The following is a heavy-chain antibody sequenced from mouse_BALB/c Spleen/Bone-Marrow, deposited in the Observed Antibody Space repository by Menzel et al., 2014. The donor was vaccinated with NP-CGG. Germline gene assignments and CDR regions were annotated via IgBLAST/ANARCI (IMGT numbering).Heavy chain of an antibody. CDR1: GFNIKDTY. D-gene: IGHD1-2*01. J-gene: IGHJ2*01. Sequence: DVQLQESGAELVKPGASVKLSCTASGFNIKDTYMHWVKQRPEQGLEWIGRIDPANGNTKYDPKFQGKATITADTSSNTAYLQLSSLTSEDTAVYYCARYRLGTYFDYWGQSTTLTVSS. CDR2: IDPANGNT. V-gene: IGHV14-3*02. CDR3: ARYRLGTYFDY.